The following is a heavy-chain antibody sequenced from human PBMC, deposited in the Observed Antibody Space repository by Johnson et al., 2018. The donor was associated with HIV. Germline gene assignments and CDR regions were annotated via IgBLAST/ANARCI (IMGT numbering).Heavy chain of an antibody. Sequence: QVLLVESGGGVVQPGRSLRLYCAASGFTFSSYGMHWVRQAPGKGLEWVAVIWYDGSNKYYADSVKGRFTISRDNSKNTLYLQMNSLRAEDTAVYYCAKDPYKYSSSSYAFDIWGQGTMVTVSS. CDR3: AKDPYKYSSSSYAFDI. V-gene: IGHV3-33*06. D-gene: IGHD6-6*01. CDR1: GFTFSSYG. CDR2: IWYDGSNK. J-gene: IGHJ3*02.